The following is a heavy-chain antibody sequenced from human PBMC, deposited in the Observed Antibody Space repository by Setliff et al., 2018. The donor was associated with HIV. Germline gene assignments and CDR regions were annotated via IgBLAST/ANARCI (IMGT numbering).Heavy chain of an antibody. D-gene: IGHD3-16*02. Sequence: LSLSCAASGFTFNTYGMHWVRQAPGKGLEWLAVIFYDGSDTFYSDSVRGRFTISRDNSKNTLYLQMHSLRPEDAAVYYCAKDLGPTVNRVIVPNPFDNWGQGTLVTVSS. V-gene: IGHV3-30*18. J-gene: IGHJ4*02. CDR3: AKDLGPTVNRVIVPNPFDN. CDR1: GFTFNTYG. CDR2: IFYDGSDT.